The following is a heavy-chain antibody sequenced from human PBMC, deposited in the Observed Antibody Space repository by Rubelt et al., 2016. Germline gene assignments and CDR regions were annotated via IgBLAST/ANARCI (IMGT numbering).Heavy chain of an antibody. D-gene: IGHD2-21*02. J-gene: IGHJ4*02. CDR2: INPNSGGT. CDR1: GYTFTGYY. V-gene: IGHV1-2*02. CDR3: ARSLRPGLAYCGGDCYSGVDY. Sequence: QVQLVQSGAEVKKPGASVKVSCKASGYTFTGYYMHWVRQAPGQGLEWMGWINPNSGGTNYAQKFQGRVTMTRDTSISTAYMELSSLRSEDTAVYYCARSLRPGLAYCGGDCYSGVDYWGQGTLVTVSS.